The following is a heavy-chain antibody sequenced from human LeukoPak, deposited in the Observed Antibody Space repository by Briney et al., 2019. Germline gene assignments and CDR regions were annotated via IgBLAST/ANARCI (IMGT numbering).Heavy chain of an antibody. D-gene: IGHD6-19*01. V-gene: IGHV4-59*01. Sequence: SETLSLTCTVSGASISSYYWSWIRQPPGKGLEWIGYFSYSGNTNYNPSLKSRVTVSVDTSKNQFSLKLSSVTAADTAVYYCARAPGYSSGWYLVAAFDIWGQGTMVTVSS. J-gene: IGHJ3*02. CDR2: FSYSGNT. CDR1: GASISSYY. CDR3: ARAPGYSSGWYLVAAFDI.